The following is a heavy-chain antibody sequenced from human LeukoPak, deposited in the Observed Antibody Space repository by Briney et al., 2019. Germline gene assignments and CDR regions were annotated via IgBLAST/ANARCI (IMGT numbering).Heavy chain of an antibody. CDR3: ASLGSRHCTSTTCYDY. CDR2: ISSISRYI. Sequence: PGGSLRLSCAASGFTFSSYSMNWVRQAPGKGLEWVSSISSISRYIYYADSMKGRFTISRDNAKNSLYLQMNSPRAEDTAVYYCASLGSRHCTSTTCYDYWGQGTLVTVSS. CDR1: GFTFSSYS. J-gene: IGHJ4*02. V-gene: IGHV3-21*01. D-gene: IGHD2-2*01.